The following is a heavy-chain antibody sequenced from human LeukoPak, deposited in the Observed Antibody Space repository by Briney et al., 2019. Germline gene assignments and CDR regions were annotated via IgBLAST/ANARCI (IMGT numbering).Heavy chain of an antibody. D-gene: IGHD4-17*01. Sequence: PGGSLRLSCAASGFTFSSYAMYWVSQAPGEGLEWVSYISSGGSTIYYADSVKGRFTISRDNAWNSLYLQMNSLRAEDTAVYYCAGGSYGDYYFDYWGQGTLVTVSS. CDR3: AGGSYGDYYFDY. CDR2: ISSGGSTI. CDR1: GFTFSSYA. V-gene: IGHV3-48*03. J-gene: IGHJ4*02.